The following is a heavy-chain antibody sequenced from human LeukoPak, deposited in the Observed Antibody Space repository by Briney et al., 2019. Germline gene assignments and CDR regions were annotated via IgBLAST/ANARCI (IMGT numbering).Heavy chain of an antibody. CDR3: XXXXXXXXXXRXXLXY. J-gene: IGHJ4*02. Sequence: GXXXXSSXYWGWIRQPXGXXLEWIGSIYYSGSTYYNPSLKSRITISVNTAXNQFSLKLSSVTAADTALYXXXXXXXXXXXXRXXLXYWGXGXLXTVSS. V-gene: IGHV4-39*07. CDR1: GXXXXSSXY. CDR2: IYYSGST.